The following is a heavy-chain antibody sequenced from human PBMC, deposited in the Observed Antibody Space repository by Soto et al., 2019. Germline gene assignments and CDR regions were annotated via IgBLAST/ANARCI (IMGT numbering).Heavy chain of an antibody. CDR3: ARRYGSAFDI. J-gene: IGHJ3*02. Sequence: SETLSLTCTVSGASISSGYWSWIRQSPGKGLEWIGYIYYDGRTYYNPSLRSRVTISVDTSQNQFSLILSSVTAADTAVYYCARRYGSAFDIWGQGTMVTVSS. CDR2: IYYDGRT. CDR1: GASISSGY. V-gene: IGHV4-30-4*01. D-gene: IGHD3-10*01.